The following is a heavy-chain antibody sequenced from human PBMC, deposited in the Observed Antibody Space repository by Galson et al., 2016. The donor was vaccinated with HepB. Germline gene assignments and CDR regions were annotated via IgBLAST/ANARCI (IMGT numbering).Heavy chain of an antibody. D-gene: IGHD2-2*01. CDR2: IYSGSSI. CDR3: AISPSRGV. CDR1: PINLSTYV. Sequence: SLRLSCAASPINLSTYVMSWVRQAPGKGLEGVSVIYSGSSIQYADSVKGRFTISRDNSKNTLYLQMNSLRAEDTAVYYCAISPSRGVWGQGTTVTVSS. V-gene: IGHV3-23*03. J-gene: IGHJ6*02.